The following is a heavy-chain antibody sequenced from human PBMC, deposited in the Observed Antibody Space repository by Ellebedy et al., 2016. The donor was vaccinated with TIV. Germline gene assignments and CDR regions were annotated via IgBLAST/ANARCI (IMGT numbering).Heavy chain of an antibody. Sequence: GESLKISCAASGFTFSNAWMNWVRQAPGKGLEWVGRIKSKTDGGAADYAAPVKGRFTISSDDSKNTLYLKMNSLKTEDTAVYFCTTVYRYNYDSVWGQGTLVTVSS. CDR1: GFTFSNAW. J-gene: IGHJ4*02. CDR3: TTVYRYNYDSV. CDR2: IKSKTDGGAA. V-gene: IGHV3-15*01. D-gene: IGHD5-18*01.